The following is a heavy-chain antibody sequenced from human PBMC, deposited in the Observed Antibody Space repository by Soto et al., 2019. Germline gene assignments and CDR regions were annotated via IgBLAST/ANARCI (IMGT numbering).Heavy chain of an antibody. CDR1: GFTFNYYP. J-gene: IGHJ6*02. Sequence: QMQLVESGGGVVQPGGSLRLSCAASGFTFNYYPMHWVRQAPGKGLEWVAVVSFDGSNKYYADSVKGRFTISKDNSKNTLYLQMNSFRREDTAVYYCARLPGPLVAVLYIYPLDGREAMSDVDVWGQGTTVTVSS. D-gene: IGHD6-19*01. V-gene: IGHV3-30-3*01. CDR2: VSFDGSNK. CDR3: ARLPGPLVAVLYIYPLDGREAMSDVDV.